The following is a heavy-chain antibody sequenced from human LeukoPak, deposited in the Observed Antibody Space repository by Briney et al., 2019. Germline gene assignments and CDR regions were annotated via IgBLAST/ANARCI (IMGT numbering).Heavy chain of an antibody. Sequence: GSSVKVSCKASGGTFSSYAISWVQQAPGQGLEWMGRIIPIFGTANYAQKFRGRVTITTDESTSTAYMELSSLRSEDTAVYYCARALMVYASYLDAFDIWGQGTMVTVSS. D-gene: IGHD2-8*01. V-gene: IGHV1-69*05. CDR1: GGTFSSYA. J-gene: IGHJ3*02. CDR3: ARALMVYASYLDAFDI. CDR2: IIPIFGTA.